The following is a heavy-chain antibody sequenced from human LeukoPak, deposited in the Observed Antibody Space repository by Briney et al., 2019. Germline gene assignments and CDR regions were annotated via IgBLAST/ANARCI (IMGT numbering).Heavy chain of an antibody. V-gene: IGHV1-2*02. D-gene: IGHD6-19*01. CDR1: GYPFTDYY. Sequence: ASVKVSCKASGYPFTDYYIYCVRQAPGQGLGWMGWINPDSGGTIYAQNFQGGVTMTRDTSISTAYMELNSLRSDDTALYYCARKVGSGWSFDYWGQGTLLPVSS. CDR3: ARKVGSGWSFDY. J-gene: IGHJ4*02. CDR2: INPDSGGT.